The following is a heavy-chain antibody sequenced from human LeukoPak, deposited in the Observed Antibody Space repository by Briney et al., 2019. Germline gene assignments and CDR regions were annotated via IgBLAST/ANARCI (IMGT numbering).Heavy chain of an antibody. Sequence: SVKVSCKASGGTFSSYAISWVRQAPGQGLEWMGRIIPILGIANCAQKFQGRVTITADKSTSTAYMELSSLRSEDTAVYYCASEGSGSSGYYFPYYWGQGTLVTVSS. CDR3: ASEGSGSSGYYFPYY. J-gene: IGHJ4*02. CDR1: GGTFSSYA. D-gene: IGHD3-22*01. CDR2: IIPILGIA. V-gene: IGHV1-69*04.